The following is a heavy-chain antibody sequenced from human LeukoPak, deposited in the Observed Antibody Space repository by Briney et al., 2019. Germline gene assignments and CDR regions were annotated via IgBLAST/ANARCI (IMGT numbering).Heavy chain of an antibody. CDR2: MYYSGST. CDR1: GGSISSYY. Sequence: SETLSLTCTVSGGSISSYYWSWIRQPPGEGLEWIGYMYYSGSTTYNPSLKSRVTISVDTSKNQFSLKLSSVTAADTAVYYCARLSKVAHYYDSSGTIDYWGQGTLVTVSS. D-gene: IGHD3-22*01. V-gene: IGHV4-59*08. CDR3: ARLSKVAHYYDSSGTIDY. J-gene: IGHJ4*02.